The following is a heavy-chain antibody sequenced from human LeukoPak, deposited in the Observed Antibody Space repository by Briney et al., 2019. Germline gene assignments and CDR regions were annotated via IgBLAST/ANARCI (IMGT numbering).Heavy chain of an antibody. Sequence: GSLRLSCTASGFTFSDYYMSWIRQAPGKGLEWIGYIYYSGSTNYNPSLKSRVTISVDTSKNQFSLKLSSVTAADTAVYYCARALDTAMPNFDYWGQGTLVTVSS. CDR3: ARALDTAMPNFDY. CDR2: IYYSGST. CDR1: GFTFSDYY. J-gene: IGHJ4*02. V-gene: IGHV4-59*01. D-gene: IGHD5-18*01.